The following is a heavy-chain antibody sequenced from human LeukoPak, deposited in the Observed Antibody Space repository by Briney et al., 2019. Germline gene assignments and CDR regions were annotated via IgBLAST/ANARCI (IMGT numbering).Heavy chain of an antibody. V-gene: IGHV3-23*01. CDR1: GFTFSSYG. Sequence: QPGGTLRLSCAASGFTFSSYGMSWVRQAPGKGLEWVSAISGSGGTTYYADSVKGRFTISRDNSKNTLYLQMNSLRAEDTAVYYCFSVTENDYGDYGDVYFDLWGRGTLVTVSS. CDR2: ISGSGGTT. J-gene: IGHJ2*01. D-gene: IGHD4-17*01. CDR3: FSVTENDYGDYGDVYFDL.